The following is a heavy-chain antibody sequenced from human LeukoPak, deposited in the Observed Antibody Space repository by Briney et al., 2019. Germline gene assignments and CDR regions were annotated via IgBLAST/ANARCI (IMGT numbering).Heavy chain of an antibody. CDR3: AHRRTTAAQQSFDY. CDR2: IYWDDDK. CDR1: GFSLSTRGGG. Sequence: SGPTLVNPPQTLTLTCTFSGFSLSTRGGGVGWIRQPPGKALEWLALIYWDDDKRYSPSLKSRLTITKDTSKNQVVLTMTNMDPVDTATYYCAHRRTTAAQQSFDYWGQGTLVTVSS. V-gene: IGHV2-5*02. D-gene: IGHD4-17*01. J-gene: IGHJ4*02.